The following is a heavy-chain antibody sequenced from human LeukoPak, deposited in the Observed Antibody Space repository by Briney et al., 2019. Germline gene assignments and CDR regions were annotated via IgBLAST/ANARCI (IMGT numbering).Heavy chain of an antibody. CDR2: IILILGIA. CDR1: GGTFSSYT. Sequence: VASVKVSCXASGGTFSSYTISWVRQAPGQGLEWMGRIILILGIANYAQKFQGRVTITADKSTSTAYMELSSLRSEDTAVYYCARGSDSSGWYHYWGQGTLVTVSS. D-gene: IGHD6-19*01. V-gene: IGHV1-69*02. J-gene: IGHJ4*02. CDR3: ARGSDSSGWYHY.